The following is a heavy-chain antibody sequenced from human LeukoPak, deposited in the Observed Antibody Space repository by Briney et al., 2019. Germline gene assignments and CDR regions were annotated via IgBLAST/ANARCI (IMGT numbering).Heavy chain of an antibody. CDR1: GGSISSYY. CDR2: IYYSGST. Sequence: PSETLSLTCTVSGGSISSYYWSWLRQPPGKGLEWIGYIYYSGSTNYNPSLKSRVTISVDTSKNQFSLKLSSVTAADTAVYYYRRDDYGSGHYFDYWGQGTLVTVSS. CDR3: RRDDYGSGHYFDY. V-gene: IGHV4-59*12. D-gene: IGHD3-10*01. J-gene: IGHJ4*02.